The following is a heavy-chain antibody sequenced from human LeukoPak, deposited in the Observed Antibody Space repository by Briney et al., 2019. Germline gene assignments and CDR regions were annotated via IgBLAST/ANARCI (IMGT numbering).Heavy chain of an antibody. CDR1: GGTFSSYA. CDR2: IIPIFGTA. CDR3: ARVRDTALQFDY. J-gene: IGHJ4*02. Sequence: ASVKASCKASGGTFSSYAISWVRQAPGQGLEWMGGIIPIFGTANYAQKFQGRVTTTADESTSTAYMELSSLRSEDTAVYYCARVRDTALQFDYWGQGTLVTVSS. D-gene: IGHD5-18*01. V-gene: IGHV1-69*13.